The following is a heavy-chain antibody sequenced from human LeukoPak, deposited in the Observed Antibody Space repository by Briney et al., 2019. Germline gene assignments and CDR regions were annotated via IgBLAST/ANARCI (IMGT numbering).Heavy chain of an antibody. CDR3: ALYGSGSYFDY. V-gene: IGHV4-39*07. CDR2: IYYSGST. Sequence: PSETLSLTCTVSGGSISSSSYYWGWIRQPPGKGLEWIGSIYYSGSTYYNPSLKSRVTISVDTSKNQFSLKLSSVTAADTAVYYCALYGSGSYFDYWGQGTLVTVSS. D-gene: IGHD3-10*01. CDR1: GGSISSSSYY. J-gene: IGHJ4*02.